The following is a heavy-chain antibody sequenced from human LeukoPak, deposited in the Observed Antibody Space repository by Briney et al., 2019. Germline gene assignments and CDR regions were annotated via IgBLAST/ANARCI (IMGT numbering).Heavy chain of an antibody. CDR1: GYTFTGYN. CDR2: INPNSGGT. D-gene: IGHD3-10*01. CDR3: ARDRVTMVRGVISYFDY. Sequence: ASVKVSCKASGYTFTGYNMHWVRQDPGQGLEWMGWINPNSGGTNYAQKFQGRVTMTRDTSISTAYMELSRLRSDDTAVYYCARDRVTMVRGVISYFDYWGQGTLVTVSS. J-gene: IGHJ4*02. V-gene: IGHV1-2*02.